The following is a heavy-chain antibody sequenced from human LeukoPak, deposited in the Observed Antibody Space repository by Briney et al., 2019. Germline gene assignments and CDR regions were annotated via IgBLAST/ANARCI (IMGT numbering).Heavy chain of an antibody. V-gene: IGHV3-66*01. Sequence: QSGGSLRLSCAASSFAVSSNFMNWVRQAPGKGLEWVSGISDMGITDYADSVKGRSIISRDSSKNTLYLQMNSLRVEDTAVYYCAKDGNYGGNPDNAFDIWGQGTMVTVSS. CDR3: AKDGNYGGNPDNAFDI. CDR2: ISDMGIT. D-gene: IGHD4-17*01. CDR1: SFAVSSNF. J-gene: IGHJ3*02.